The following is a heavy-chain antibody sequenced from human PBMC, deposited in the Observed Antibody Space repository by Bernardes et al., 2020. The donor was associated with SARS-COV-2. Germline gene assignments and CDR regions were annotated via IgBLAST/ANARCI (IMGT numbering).Heavy chain of an antibody. J-gene: IGHJ4*02. CDR3: ARAGWYSFDC. CDR2: FSSDGTVT. Sequence: GGSLRLSCVASGFTLSNYWMHWVRQAPGKGLVWVARFSSDGTVTNYADSVKGRFTISRDNAKNTLYLQMNSLRDEDTAVYYCARAGWYSFDCWGQGTLVTVSS. V-gene: IGHV3-74*01. D-gene: IGHD6-19*01. CDR1: GFTLSNYW.